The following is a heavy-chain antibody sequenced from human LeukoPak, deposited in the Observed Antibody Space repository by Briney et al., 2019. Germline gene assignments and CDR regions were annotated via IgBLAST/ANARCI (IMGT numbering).Heavy chain of an antibody. J-gene: IGHJ4*02. Sequence: ASVKVSCKASGYSFADYYMHWVRQAPGQGLERMGWINPNSGGTNYAQKFQDRVSMTRDTSISTAYMHLSRLRSADTAVYYCARSPHILTGENFDYWGQGTLLTVSS. CDR2: INPNSGGT. V-gene: IGHV1-2*02. CDR3: ARSPHILTGENFDY. D-gene: IGHD3-9*01. CDR1: GYSFADYY.